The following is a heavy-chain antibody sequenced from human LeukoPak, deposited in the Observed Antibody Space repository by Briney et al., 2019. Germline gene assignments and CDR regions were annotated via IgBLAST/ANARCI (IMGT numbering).Heavy chain of an antibody. CDR2: INPNSAT. J-gene: IGHJ4*02. CDR1: EYALTAYY. Sequence: ASVKVSGKASEYALTAYYVHWVRQAPGQGLEWMGWINPNSATNYAQKYQGRITMTRDTSITSAFLELSGLTSDDTAMYYCARGKVNGDDFDYWGQGTMVTVSS. V-gene: IGHV1-2*02. CDR3: ARGKVNGDDFDY. D-gene: IGHD4-17*01.